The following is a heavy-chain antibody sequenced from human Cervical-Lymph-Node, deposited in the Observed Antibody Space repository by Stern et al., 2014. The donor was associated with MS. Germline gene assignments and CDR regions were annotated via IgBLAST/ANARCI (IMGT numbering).Heavy chain of an antibody. V-gene: IGHV4-31*03. CDR1: GGSISSGGYY. CDR3: ARAKGYSYGPTEYYFDY. J-gene: IGHJ4*02. CDR2: IYYSGST. Sequence: QVQLQESGPGLVKPSQTLSLTCTVSGGSISSGGYYWSWISQHPGKGLEWIGYIYYSGSTYYNPSLKSRVTISVDTSKNQFSLKLSSVTAADTAVYYCARAKGYSYGPTEYYFDYWGQGTLVTVSS. D-gene: IGHD5-18*01.